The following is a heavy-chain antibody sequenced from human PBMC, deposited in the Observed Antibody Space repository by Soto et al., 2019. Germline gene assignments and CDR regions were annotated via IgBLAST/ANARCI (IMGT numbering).Heavy chain of an antibody. CDR1: GFTFSNYS. CDR3: AKALQYSSSRDYFYYGMDV. J-gene: IGHJ6*02. D-gene: IGHD6-6*01. Sequence: EVQLLESGGGLVQPGGSLRLSCAASGFTFSNYSMSWVRQAPGKGLEWVSGMNSGGRSYYADSVKGRFTISRDTSKNMLYLQMNNLRADDTAVFYCAKALQYSSSRDYFYYGMDVWGQGTTVTVSS. CDR2: MNSGGRS. V-gene: IGHV3-23*01.